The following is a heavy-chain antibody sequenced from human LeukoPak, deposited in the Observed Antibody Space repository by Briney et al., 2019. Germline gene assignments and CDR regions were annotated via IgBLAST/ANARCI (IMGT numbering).Heavy chain of an antibody. CDR1: GFTFSSYS. V-gene: IGHV3-33*01. CDR3: AMGQLGVAALQP. D-gene: IGHD2-8*01. Sequence: GRSLRLSCAASGFTFSSYSMRWVREAPGKGLGWVAVVWFDGTKKYYADSVKGRFIVSRDSSKNTLFLKRSSLTVGDTALYFFAMGQLGVAALQPWGQGTLVIVSS. J-gene: IGHJ1*01. CDR2: VWFDGTKK.